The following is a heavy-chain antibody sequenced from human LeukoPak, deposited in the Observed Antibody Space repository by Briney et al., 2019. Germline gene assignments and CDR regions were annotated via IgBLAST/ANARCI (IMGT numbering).Heavy chain of an antibody. CDR1: GFTFSNYW. J-gene: IGHJ4*02. CDR2: TNNDGTTK. Sequence: PGGSLRLSCAASGFTFSNYWMHWVRQAPGKGLVWVSFTNNDGTTKACAGSVTGRFTIFRDNAKNTVDLQMNSLSAEDTAVYYCARGSGGFDYWGQGSLVTVSS. D-gene: IGHD6-19*01. V-gene: IGHV3-74*01. CDR3: ARGSGGFDY.